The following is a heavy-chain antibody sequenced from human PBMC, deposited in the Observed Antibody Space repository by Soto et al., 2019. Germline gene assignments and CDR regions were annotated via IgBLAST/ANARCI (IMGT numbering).Heavy chain of an antibody. CDR2: IVPLFGTT. CDR3: AKASDRSWYNWCDP. Sequence: QVQLVQSGAEVKKPGSSVKVSCKASGGNFTSYAISWVRQAPGQGLEFMGGIVPLFGTTNYAHKFRGRVTGTADESTSTVYMEMSILRSEDTAVYYCAKASDRSWYNWCDPGAREPWSPSPQ. D-gene: IGHD6-13*01. J-gene: IGHJ5*02. CDR1: GGNFTSYA. V-gene: IGHV1-69*01.